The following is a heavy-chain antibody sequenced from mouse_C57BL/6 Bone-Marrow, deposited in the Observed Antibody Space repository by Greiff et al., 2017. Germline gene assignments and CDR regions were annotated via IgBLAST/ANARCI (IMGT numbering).Heavy chain of an antibody. CDR2: IYPGDGDT. CDR1: GYAFSSYW. Sequence: VQLQQSGAELVKPGASVKISCKASGYAFSSYWMNWVKQRPGKGLEWIGQIYPGDGDTNYNGKFKGKATLTADKSSSTAYMQLSSLTSEDSAVYFCARRGLFRAMDYWGQGTSVTVSS. V-gene: IGHV1-80*01. D-gene: IGHD3-3*01. J-gene: IGHJ4*01. CDR3: ARRGLFRAMDY.